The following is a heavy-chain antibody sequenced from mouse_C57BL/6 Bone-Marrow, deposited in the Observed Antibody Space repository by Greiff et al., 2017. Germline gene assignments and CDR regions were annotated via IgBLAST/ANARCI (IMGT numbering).Heavy chain of an antibody. Sequence: QVQLQQPGAELVKPGASVKMSCKASGYTFTSYWITWVKQRPGQGLEWIGDIYPGSGSPNYNEKVKSKATLTVDTSSSTAYMQLSSLTSDDSAVYYCARKPFTTVVATDWYFDIWGTGTTVTVSS. CDR1: GYTFTSYW. V-gene: IGHV1-55*01. D-gene: IGHD1-1*01. CDR2: IYPGSGSP. J-gene: IGHJ1*03. CDR3: ARKPFTTVVATDWYFDI.